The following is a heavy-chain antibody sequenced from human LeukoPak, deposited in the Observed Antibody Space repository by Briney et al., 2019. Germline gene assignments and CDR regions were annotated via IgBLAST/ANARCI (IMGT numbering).Heavy chain of an antibody. V-gene: IGHV1-18*01. J-gene: IGHJ4*02. Sequence: ASVKVSCKASGCTFTSYGISWVRQAPGQGLEWMGWISAYNGNTNYAQKLQGRVTMTTDTSTSTAYMELRSLRSDDTAVYYCARGGVYYYDSSGQYDFDYWGQGTLVTVSS. CDR3: ARGGVYYYDSSGQYDFDY. CDR1: GCTFTSYG. D-gene: IGHD3-22*01. CDR2: ISAYNGNT.